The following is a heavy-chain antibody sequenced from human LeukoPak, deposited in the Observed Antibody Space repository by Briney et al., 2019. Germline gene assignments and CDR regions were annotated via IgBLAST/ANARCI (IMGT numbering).Heavy chain of an antibody. CDR1: GFIFSSYA. CDR3: ARDHDWGFDY. D-gene: IGHD2-21*01. CDR2: ISPTYTI. Sequence: GGSLRLSCAASGFIFSSYAMNWVRQAPGKGLEWISYISPTYTIYYSDSVRGRFTISRDNAKNSLFLQMNSLRDEDTAVYFCARDHDWGFDYWGPGTPVAVSS. V-gene: IGHV3-48*02. J-gene: IGHJ4*02.